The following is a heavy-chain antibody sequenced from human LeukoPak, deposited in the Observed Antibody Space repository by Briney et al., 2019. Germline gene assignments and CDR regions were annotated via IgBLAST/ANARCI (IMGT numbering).Heavy chain of an antibody. V-gene: IGHV4-30-4*01. CDR2: IYYSGST. CDR1: DGSISSGDYY. CDR3: ATAIRLRYYYGMDV. Sequence: SQTLSLTCTVSDGSISSGDYYWSWIRQPPGKGLEWIGYIYYSGSTYYNPSLKSRVTISVDTSKNQFSLKLSSVTAADTAVYYCATAIRLRYYYGMDVWGQGTTVTVSS. D-gene: IGHD3-9*01. J-gene: IGHJ6*02.